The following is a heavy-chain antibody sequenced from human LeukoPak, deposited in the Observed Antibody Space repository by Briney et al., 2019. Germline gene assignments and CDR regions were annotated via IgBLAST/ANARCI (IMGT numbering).Heavy chain of an antibody. CDR3: ARSRITIFGVGLDY. Sequence: SETLSLTCTVSGGSVSGGSYYWSWIRQPPGKGLEWIGYIYYSGSTNYNPSLKSRVTISVATSKNQFSLKLSSVTAADTAVYYCARSRITIFGVGLDYWGQGTLVTVSS. D-gene: IGHD3-3*01. CDR2: IYYSGST. CDR1: GGSVSGGSYY. J-gene: IGHJ4*02. V-gene: IGHV4-61*01.